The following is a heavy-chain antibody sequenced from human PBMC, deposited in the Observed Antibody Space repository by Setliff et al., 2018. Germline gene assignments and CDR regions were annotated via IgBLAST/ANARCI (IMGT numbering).Heavy chain of an antibody. CDR2: IYTGGST. V-gene: IGHV4-4*08. CDR3: ARDVWGAGTGWFDP. D-gene: IGHD1-1*01. CDR1: GVSVSRHY. Sequence: SETLSLTCIVSGVSVSRHYWSWIRQPPGKTLEWIGYIYTGGSTTYNPSLKSRVTLSLDTSKNHLSLNLTSVTAADTAVYYCARDVWGAGTGWFDPGGLGILVTVSS. J-gene: IGHJ5*02.